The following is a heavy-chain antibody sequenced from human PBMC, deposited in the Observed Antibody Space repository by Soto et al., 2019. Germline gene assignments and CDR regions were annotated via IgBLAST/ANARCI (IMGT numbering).Heavy chain of an antibody. J-gene: IGHJ4*02. CDR2: INPNSGGT. V-gene: IGHV1-2*02. CDR3: AYVRYYYDSSGYPDY. Sequence: PGPSVKVSCKASGYTFTGYYMHWVRQAPGQGLEWMGWINPNSGGTNYAQKFQGRVTMTRDTSISTAYMELSRLRSDDTAVYYCAYVRYYYDSSGYPDYWGQGTLVTVSS. D-gene: IGHD3-22*01. CDR1: GYTFTGYY.